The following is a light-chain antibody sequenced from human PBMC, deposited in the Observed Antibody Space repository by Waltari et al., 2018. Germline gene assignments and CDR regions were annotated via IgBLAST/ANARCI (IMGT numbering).Light chain of an antibody. Sequence: SSELTQDPAVSVALGQTVRITCQVDSLRTYYVSWFHQRPGQAPALVIYGKNNRPSGIPDRFSALSSGSTASLTIIGAQAEDEADYYCHARDSSGHVVIGGGTKLTVV. CDR1: SLRTYY. CDR2: GKN. V-gene: IGLV3-19*01. CDR3: HARDSSGHVV. J-gene: IGLJ2*01.